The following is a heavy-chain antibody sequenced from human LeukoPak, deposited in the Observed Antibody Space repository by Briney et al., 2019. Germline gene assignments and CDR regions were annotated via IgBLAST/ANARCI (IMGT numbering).Heavy chain of an antibody. CDR3: ARVRYHYDSSGYPDY. V-gene: IGHV1-2*02. J-gene: IGHJ4*02. Sequence: ASVKVSCKASGYTFTGHYMHWVRQAPGQGLEWMGWINPNSGGTNYAQKFQGRVTMTRDTSISTAYMELSRLRPDDTAVYYCARVRYHYDSSGYPDYWGQGTLVTVSS. CDR1: GYTFTGHY. CDR2: INPNSGGT. D-gene: IGHD3-22*01.